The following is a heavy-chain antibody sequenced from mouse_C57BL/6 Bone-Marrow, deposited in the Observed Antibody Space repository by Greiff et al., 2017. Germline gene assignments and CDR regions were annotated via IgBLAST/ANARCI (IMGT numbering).Heavy chain of an antibody. Sequence: VKLMESGAELVKPGASVKMSCKASGYTFTTYPIEWMKQNHGKSLEWIGNFHPYNDDTKYNEKFKGKATLSVEKSYSTVYLELSRLTSDDSSVSYCAIGGNYEGNSFDYWGQGTTLTVSS. D-gene: IGHD2-1*01. CDR2: FHPYNDDT. V-gene: IGHV1-47*01. CDR1: GYTFTTYP. J-gene: IGHJ2*01. CDR3: AIGGNYEGNSFDY.